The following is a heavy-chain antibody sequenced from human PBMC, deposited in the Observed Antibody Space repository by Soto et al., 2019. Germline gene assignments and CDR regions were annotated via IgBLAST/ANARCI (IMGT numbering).Heavy chain of an antibody. CDR3: AREVKGGVAGYYYYYFGMDV. V-gene: IGHV4-34*01. D-gene: IGHD6-19*01. Sequence: SETLSLTCAVYGGSFSGYYWSWIRQPPGKGLEWIGEINHSGSTNYNPSLKSRVTISVDTSKNQFYLKLSSVTAADTAVYYCAREVKGGVAGYYYYYFGMDVWGQGTTVTVSS. J-gene: IGHJ6*02. CDR1: GGSFSGYY. CDR2: INHSGST.